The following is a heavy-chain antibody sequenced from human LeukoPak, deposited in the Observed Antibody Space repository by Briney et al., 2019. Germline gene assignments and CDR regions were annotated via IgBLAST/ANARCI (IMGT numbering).Heavy chain of an antibody. CDR2: IIYSGGAT. J-gene: IGHJ4*02. CDR1: GFTFSRCA. D-gene: IGHD3-22*01. CDR3: AKGGLYYDGSEHVYYFDY. Sequence: PGGSLRLSCAASGFTFSRCAMTWVRQGPGTGLEFVASIIYSGGATYYADSVKGRFTISRDNSKNTLYLQMNSLRAEDTALYYCAKGGLYYDGSEHVYYFDYWGQGTLVTVSS. V-gene: IGHV3-23*01.